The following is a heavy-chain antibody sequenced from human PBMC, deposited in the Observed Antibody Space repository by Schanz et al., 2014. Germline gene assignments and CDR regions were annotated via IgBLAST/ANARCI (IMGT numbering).Heavy chain of an antibody. V-gene: IGHV1-18*01. CDR2: ISGYTGDT. D-gene: IGHD3-10*01. J-gene: IGHJ6*02. Sequence: GPEVKEPGASVKVSCEASRYTFNTYGLNWVRQAPGQGPEWIGWISGYTGDTKYAQKFQHRVNMTTDRTTSTVYMELRSLRFDDTAVYYCARSKRFGDMDVWGQGTTVTVSS. CDR3: ARSKRFGDMDV. CDR1: RYTFNTYG.